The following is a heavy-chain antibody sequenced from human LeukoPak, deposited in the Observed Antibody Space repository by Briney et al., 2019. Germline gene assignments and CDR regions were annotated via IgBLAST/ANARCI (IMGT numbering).Heavy chain of an antibody. CDR1: GFTFSSYA. CDR3: ARARRDCSGGSCYSYYFDF. CDR2: INRYGDST. V-gene: IGHV3-64*01. D-gene: IGHD2-15*01. Sequence: GGSLKLSCAASGFTFSSYAIHWVRQAPGKGLEFVSAINRYGDSTYYANSVKGRFTISRDDSKNTVYLQMGSLRAEDMAVYYCARARRDCSGGSCYSYYFDFWGQGTLVTVSS. J-gene: IGHJ4*02.